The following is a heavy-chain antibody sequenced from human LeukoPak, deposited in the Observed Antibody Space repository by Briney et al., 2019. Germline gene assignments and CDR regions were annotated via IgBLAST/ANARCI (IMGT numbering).Heavy chain of an antibody. CDR1: GYSISSGYY. CDR3: ARLNYDFWSGYNYAFDI. Sequence: PSETLSLTCAVSGYSISSGYYWGWIRQPPGKGLEWIGSIYHSGGTYYNPSLKSRVTISVDTSKNQFSLKLSSVTAADTAVYYCARLNYDFWSGYNYAFDIWGQGTMVTVSS. V-gene: IGHV4-38-2*01. J-gene: IGHJ3*02. CDR2: IYHSGGT. D-gene: IGHD3-3*01.